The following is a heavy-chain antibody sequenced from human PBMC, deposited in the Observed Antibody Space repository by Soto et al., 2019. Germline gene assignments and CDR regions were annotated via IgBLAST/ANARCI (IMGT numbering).Heavy chain of an antibody. V-gene: IGHV3-23*01. D-gene: IGHD5-12*01. Sequence: GGSLRLSCAASGFAFSNYAMIWIRQVPGKGLEWVSGLYGSGGGIHYADSVKGRFTISRDNSAYSVCLQMNDLRVEDSAVYYCAKDAISLDGVWLAHDWGQGTVVTVSS. CDR2: LYGSGGGI. J-gene: IGHJ4*02. CDR3: AKDAISLDGVWLAHD. CDR1: GFAFSNYA.